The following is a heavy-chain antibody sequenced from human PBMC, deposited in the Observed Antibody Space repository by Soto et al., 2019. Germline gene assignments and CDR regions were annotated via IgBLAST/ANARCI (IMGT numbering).Heavy chain of an antibody. CDR3: ARDTYYDFWSGYFDSRYYYGMDV. CDR1: GFTFSSYA. V-gene: IGHV3-30-3*01. Sequence: QVQLVESGGGVVQPGRSLRLSCAASGFTFSSYAMHWVRQAPGKGLEWVAVISYDGSNKYYADSVKGRFTISRDNSKNSLYVQMNSLRAEDTAVYYCARDTYYDFWSGYFDSRYYYGMDVWGQGTTVTVSS. D-gene: IGHD3-3*01. CDR2: ISYDGSNK. J-gene: IGHJ6*02.